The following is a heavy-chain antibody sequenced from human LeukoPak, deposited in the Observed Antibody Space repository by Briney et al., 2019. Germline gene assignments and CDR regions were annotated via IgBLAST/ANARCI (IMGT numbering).Heavy chain of an antibody. Sequence: PSETLSLTCAVYGGSFSGYYWSWIRQPPGKGLEWIGEINHSGSTNYNPSLKSRVTISVDTSKNQFSPKLSSVTAADTAVYYCARGLYTVMAASALTDWFDPWGQGTLVTVSS. J-gene: IGHJ5*02. V-gene: IGHV4-34*01. CDR2: INHSGST. CDR1: GGSFSGYY. D-gene: IGHD6-13*01. CDR3: ARGLYTVMAASALTDWFDP.